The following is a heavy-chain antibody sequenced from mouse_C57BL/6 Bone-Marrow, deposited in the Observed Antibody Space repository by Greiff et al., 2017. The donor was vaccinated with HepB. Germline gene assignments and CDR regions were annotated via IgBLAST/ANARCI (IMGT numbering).Heavy chain of an antibody. D-gene: IGHD2-4*01. Sequence: EVQLQESGPELVKPGASVKIPCKASGYTFTDYNMDWVKQSHGKSLEWIGDINPNNGGTIYNQKFKGKATLTVDKSSSTAYMELHSLTSEDTAVYYCARSGRLRLLYYFDYWGQGTTLTVSS. CDR1: GYTFTDYN. V-gene: IGHV1-18*01. J-gene: IGHJ2*01. CDR2: INPNNGGT. CDR3: ARSGRLRLLYYFDY.